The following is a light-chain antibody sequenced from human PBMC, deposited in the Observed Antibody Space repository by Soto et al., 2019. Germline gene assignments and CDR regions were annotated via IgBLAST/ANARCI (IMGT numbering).Light chain of an antibody. Sequence: EIVLTQSPGTLSLSPGDRATLSCRASQSISSTFLAWYQQKPGQAPRLLIYGASIRATGIPDRFSGSGSGTVFTLTISRLEPEDFAVYYCQQFGSSPLTFGGGTKVEIK. J-gene: IGKJ4*01. V-gene: IGKV3-20*01. CDR3: QQFGSSPLT. CDR2: GAS. CDR1: QSISSTF.